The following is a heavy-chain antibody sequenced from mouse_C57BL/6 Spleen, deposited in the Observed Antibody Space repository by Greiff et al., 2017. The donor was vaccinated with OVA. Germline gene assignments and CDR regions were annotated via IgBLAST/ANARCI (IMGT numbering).Heavy chain of an antibody. V-gene: IGHV1-80*01. CDR2: IYPGDGDT. Sequence: QVQLQQSGAELVKPGASVKISCKASGYAFSSYWMNWVKQRPGKGLEWIGQIYPGDGDTNYNGKFKGKATLTAEQSSSTAYMQLSSLTSEDSAVYFCARSTAVVARGAMDYWGQGTSVTVSS. J-gene: IGHJ4*01. CDR3: ARSTAVVARGAMDY. CDR1: GYAFSSYW. D-gene: IGHD1-1*01.